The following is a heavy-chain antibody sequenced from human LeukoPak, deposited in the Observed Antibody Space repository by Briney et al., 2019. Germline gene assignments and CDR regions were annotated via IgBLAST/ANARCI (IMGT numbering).Heavy chain of an antibody. CDR1: GFTFSSYG. CDR2: IRYDGSNK. D-gene: IGHD5-24*01. V-gene: IGHV3-30*02. Sequence: HPGGSLRLSCAASGFTFSSYGMHWVRQAPGKGLEWVAFIRYDGSNKYYADSVKGRFTISRDNSKNTLYLQMNSLRAEDTAVYYCARPPGRDGYNLRSAFDIWGQGTMVTVSS. CDR3: ARPPGRDGYNLRSAFDI. J-gene: IGHJ3*02.